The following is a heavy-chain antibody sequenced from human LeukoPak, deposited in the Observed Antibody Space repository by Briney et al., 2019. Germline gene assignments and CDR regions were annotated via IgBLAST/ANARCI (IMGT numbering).Heavy chain of an antibody. Sequence: NPSGTLSLTCTVSGGSISSGSNYWGWIRQPPGKGLEWIGSIYYSGSTYYNPSLKSRVTISVDTSKNQFSLKLSSVTAADTAVYYCVRHISVVRGETFDFWGQGSLVTVSS. V-gene: IGHV4-39*01. CDR1: GGSISSGSNY. J-gene: IGHJ4*02. CDR2: IYYSGST. CDR3: VRHISVVRGETFDF. D-gene: IGHD3-10*01.